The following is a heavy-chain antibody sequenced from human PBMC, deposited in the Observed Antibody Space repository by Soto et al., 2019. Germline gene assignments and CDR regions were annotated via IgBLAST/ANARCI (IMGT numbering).Heavy chain of an antibody. V-gene: IGHV4-34*01. CDR2: INHTGGT. Sequence: SETLSLTCAVYGGSVNGYYWNWIRQPPGKGLEWIGEINHTGGTHYNPSLKSRVTMSVETSKNQFSLRLSSVNAADTAIYYCATRITVFGLLIPPFDPWGQGTKVTVS. D-gene: IGHD3-3*01. CDR3: ATRITVFGLLIPPFDP. J-gene: IGHJ5*02. CDR1: GGSVNGYY.